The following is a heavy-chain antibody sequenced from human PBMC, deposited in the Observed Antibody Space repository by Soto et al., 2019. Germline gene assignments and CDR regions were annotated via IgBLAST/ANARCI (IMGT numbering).Heavy chain of an antibody. D-gene: IGHD6-13*01. CDR2: FDPEDGET. CDR1: GYTLTELS. Sequence: ASVKVSCKVSGYTLTELSMHWVRQAPGKGLEWMGGFDPEDGETIYAQRFQGRVTMTEDTSTDTAYMELSSLRSEDTAVYYCATMMKQQLGHYYYYGMDVWGQGTTVTVSS. J-gene: IGHJ6*02. CDR3: ATMMKQQLGHYYYYGMDV. V-gene: IGHV1-24*01.